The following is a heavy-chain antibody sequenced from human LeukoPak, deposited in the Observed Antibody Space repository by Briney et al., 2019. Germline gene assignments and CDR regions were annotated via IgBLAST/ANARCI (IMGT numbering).Heavy chain of an antibody. Sequence: PSETLSLTCTVSGGSISSYYWSWIRQPAGKGLEWIGRIYTSGSTNYNPSLKSRVTMSVDTSKNQFSLKLSSVTAADTAVYYCARDSMVRGVIQYYYYMDVWGKGTTVTISS. D-gene: IGHD3-10*01. J-gene: IGHJ6*03. V-gene: IGHV4-4*07. CDR2: IYTSGST. CDR3: ARDSMVRGVIQYYYYMDV. CDR1: GGSISSYY.